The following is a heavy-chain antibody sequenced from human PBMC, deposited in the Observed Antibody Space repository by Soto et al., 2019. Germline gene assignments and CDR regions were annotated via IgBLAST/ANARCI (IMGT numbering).Heavy chain of an antibody. Sequence: PGGSLRLSCAASGFTFSSYAMSWVRQAPGKGLEWVSAISGSGGSTYYADSVEGRFTISRDNSKSTLYLQMNSLRAEDTAVYYCAKAPGAGWYRGTYFDYWGQGTLVTVSS. CDR2: ISGSGGST. V-gene: IGHV3-23*01. D-gene: IGHD2-15*01. J-gene: IGHJ4*02. CDR1: GFTFSSYA. CDR3: AKAPGAGWYRGTYFDY.